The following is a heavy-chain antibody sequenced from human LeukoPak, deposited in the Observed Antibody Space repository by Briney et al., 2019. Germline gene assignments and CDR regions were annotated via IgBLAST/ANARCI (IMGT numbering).Heavy chain of an antibody. CDR3: ARGQVQDTVQH. V-gene: IGHV4-34*01. D-gene: IGHD5-18*01. J-gene: IGHJ1*01. CDR1: GGSFSGYY. Sequence: SETLSLTCAVYGGSFSGYYWSWIRQPPGKGLEWIGEINHSGSTNYNPSLTSRVTISVDTSKNQFSLKLSSVTAADTAVYYCARGQVQDTVQHWGQGTLVTVSS. CDR2: INHSGST.